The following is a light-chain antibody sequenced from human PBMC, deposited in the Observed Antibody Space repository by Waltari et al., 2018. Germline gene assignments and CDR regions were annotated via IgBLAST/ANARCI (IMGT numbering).Light chain of an antibody. J-gene: IGKJ1*01. CDR2: KTS. CDR1: QLVSRW. Sequence: IHMTQSPSTLSASGGDGVTMTCRASQLVSRWWAWYPQKPGKATKLLIYKTSTLESGGPSRFSGSGSGTEFSLTISSLQPDDFATYYCQHYSTYSWTFGQGTKLEIK. CDR3: QHYSTYSWT. V-gene: IGKV1-5*03.